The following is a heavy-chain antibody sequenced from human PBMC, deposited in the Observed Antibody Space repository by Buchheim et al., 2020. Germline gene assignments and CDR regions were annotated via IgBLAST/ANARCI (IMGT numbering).Heavy chain of an antibody. D-gene: IGHD5-12*01. V-gene: IGHV1-46*01. CDR3: ARDPGNVGPTIGVATGGFDY. J-gene: IGHJ4*02. CDR2: INPSGGST. Sequence: QVQLVQSGAEVKKPGASVKVSCKASGYTFTSYYMHWVRQAPGQGLEWMGIINPSGGSTSYAQKFQGRVTMTRDTSTSTVYMELSSLRSEDTAVYYCARDPGNVGPTIGVATGGFDYWGQGTL. CDR1: GYTFTSYY.